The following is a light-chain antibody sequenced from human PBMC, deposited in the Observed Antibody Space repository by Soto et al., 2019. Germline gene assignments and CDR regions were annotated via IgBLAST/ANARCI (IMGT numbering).Light chain of an antibody. CDR3: QQYGSSPPIN. V-gene: IGKV3-20*01. J-gene: IGKJ5*01. Sequence: EIVLTQSPGTLSLSPGEKATLSCRASQSVSSSYLAWYQQKPGQAPRLLIYGASSRATGIPDRFSGSGSGTDFTLTICRLEPEDFAVYYCQQYGSSPPINFGQGTRLEIK. CDR2: GAS. CDR1: QSVSSSY.